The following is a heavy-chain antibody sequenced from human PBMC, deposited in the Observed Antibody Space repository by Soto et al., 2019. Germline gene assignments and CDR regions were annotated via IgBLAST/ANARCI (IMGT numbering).Heavy chain of an antibody. CDR3: ARRGLNWFDP. J-gene: IGHJ5*02. V-gene: IGHV4-59*01. D-gene: IGHD3-10*01. CDR2: IYYSGRT. Sequence: SETLSLTSTFSVGSIRDYFWTWIRQPPGKGLEWIGYIYYSGRTNYNPSLKSRVSISVDTSKNHFSLQLRSVTAADTAVYYCARRGLNWFDPWGQGTLVTVSS. CDR1: VGSIRDYF.